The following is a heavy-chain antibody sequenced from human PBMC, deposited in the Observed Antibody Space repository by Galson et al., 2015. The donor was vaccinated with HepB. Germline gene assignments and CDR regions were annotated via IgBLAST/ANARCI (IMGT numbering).Heavy chain of an antibody. CDR2: IYYSGST. CDR3: ARDPDSYGYQAAFDI. Sequence: ETLSLTCTVSGGSISSYYWSWIRQPPGKGLEWIGYIYYSGSTNYNPSLKSRVTISVDTSKNQFSLKLSSVTAADTAVYYCARDPDSYGYQAAFDIWGQGTMVTVSS. J-gene: IGHJ3*02. CDR1: GGSISSYY. V-gene: IGHV4-59*01. D-gene: IGHD5-18*01.